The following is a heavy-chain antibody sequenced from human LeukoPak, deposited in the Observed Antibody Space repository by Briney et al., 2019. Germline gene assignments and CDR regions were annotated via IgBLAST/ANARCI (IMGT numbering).Heavy chain of an antibody. CDR1: GGSISSYY. J-gene: IGHJ5*02. D-gene: IGHD2-2*01. Sequence: PSETLSLTCTVSGGSISSYYWSWIRQPPGKGLEWIGYIYYSGSTNYNPSLKSRVTISVDTSKNQFSLKLSSVTAADTAVYYCARDRGYCSSTSCRVGFDPWGQGTLVTVSS. CDR2: IYYSGST. CDR3: ARDRGYCSSTSCRVGFDP. V-gene: IGHV4-59*01.